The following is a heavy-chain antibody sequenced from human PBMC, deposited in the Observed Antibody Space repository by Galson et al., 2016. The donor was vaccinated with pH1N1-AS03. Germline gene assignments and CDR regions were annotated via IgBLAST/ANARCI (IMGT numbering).Heavy chain of an antibody. CDR2: IIPIFGSP. CDR1: GVTFSTFS. V-gene: IGHV1-69*13. Sequence: SVKVSCKAYGVTFSTFSITWVRQAPGQGLEWMGRIIPIFGSPQYNEKFQDRVTITADEPTNTVFMELSSLTSDDTAFYYCAKEGLEIPLGWFGPWGQGTLVTVSS. J-gene: IGHJ5*02. CDR3: AKEGLEIPLGWFGP. D-gene: IGHD2-2*02.